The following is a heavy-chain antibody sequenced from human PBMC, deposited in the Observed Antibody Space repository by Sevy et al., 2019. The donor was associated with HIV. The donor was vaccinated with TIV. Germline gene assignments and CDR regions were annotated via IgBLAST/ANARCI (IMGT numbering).Heavy chain of an antibody. CDR1: GGSITSLY. V-gene: IGHV4-59*08. CDR2: IYYNGHI. Sequence: SETLSLTCTVSGGSITSLYWNWIRQPPGKGLEWIANIYYNGHINYNPSLKSRVTLSLDPSKNQFSLRLSSVTAADTAMYYCAGENAWGRGYSWGQGTPVTVSS. D-gene: IGHD1-26*01. J-gene: IGHJ4*02. CDR3: AGENAWGRGYS.